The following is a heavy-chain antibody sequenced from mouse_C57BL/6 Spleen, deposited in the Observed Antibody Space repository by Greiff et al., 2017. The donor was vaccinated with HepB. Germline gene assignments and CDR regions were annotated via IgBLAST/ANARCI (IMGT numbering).Heavy chain of an antibody. Sequence: ESGPGLVKPSQSLSLTCSVTGYSITSGYYWNWIRQFPGNKLEWMGYISYDGSNNYNPSLKNRISITRDTPKNQFFLKLNSVTTEDTATYYCARGHGSSSAWFAYWGQGTLVTVSA. CDR2: ISYDGSN. J-gene: IGHJ3*01. D-gene: IGHD1-1*01. V-gene: IGHV3-6*01. CDR1: GYSITSGYY. CDR3: ARGHGSSSAWFAY.